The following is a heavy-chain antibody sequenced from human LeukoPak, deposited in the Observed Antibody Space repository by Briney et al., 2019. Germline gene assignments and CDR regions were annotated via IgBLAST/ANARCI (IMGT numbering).Heavy chain of an antibody. V-gene: IGHV3-23*01. CDR2: ISGSGGST. CDR3: AKDGPYGSGSYNWFDP. J-gene: IGHJ5*02. CDR1: GFTSSSYA. Sequence: RGSLRLSCADSGFTSSSYATSWVRPAPGKGLEWVSAISGSGGSTYYADSVKGRFTISRDNSKNTLYPQMNSLRAEDTAVYYCAKDGPYGSGSYNWFDPWGQGTLVTVSS. D-gene: IGHD3-10*01.